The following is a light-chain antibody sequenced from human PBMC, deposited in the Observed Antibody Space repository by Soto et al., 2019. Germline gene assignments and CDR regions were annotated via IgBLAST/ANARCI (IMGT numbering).Light chain of an antibody. J-gene: IGLJ2*01. CDR1: SSDVGGYNF. V-gene: IGLV2-14*03. Sequence: QSVLTQPASVSASPGQSITISCSGTSSDVGGYNFVSWYQVHPGKAPRLILYDVSSRPSGVSYRFSGSKSANTASLNISRLQAGDEADYYCSSYTTTTSLVVFGGGTKLTVL. CDR2: DVS. CDR3: SSYTTTTSLVV.